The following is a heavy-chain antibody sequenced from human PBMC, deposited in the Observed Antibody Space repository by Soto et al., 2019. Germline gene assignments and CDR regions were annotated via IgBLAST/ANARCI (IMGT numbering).Heavy chain of an antibody. CDR2: IYWNDDK. CDR3: AHSPIVGAIGLWDY. CDR1: GFSLSTSGVG. Sequence: QITLKESGPTLVKPTQTLTLTCTFSGFSLSTSGVGVGWIRQPPGKALEWLALIYWNDDKRYSPSLKSRLTITKASSKIQVVLTMPNMDPVDTATYYCAHSPIVGAIGLWDYWGQGTLVTVSS. J-gene: IGHJ4*02. V-gene: IGHV2-5*01. D-gene: IGHD1-26*01.